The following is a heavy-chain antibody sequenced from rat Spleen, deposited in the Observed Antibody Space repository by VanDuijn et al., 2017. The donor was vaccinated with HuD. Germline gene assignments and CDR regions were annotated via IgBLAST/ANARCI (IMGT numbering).Heavy chain of an antibody. V-gene: IGHV5-29*01. Sequence: EVQLVESGGGLVQPGRSLKLSCAVSGFTYRNYVMACVRQAPTKGLEWVATISYDGDSTYYRDSVKGRFTISRDTAQNTLYLQMNSLRSEDSAVYFCARDWGFDYWGQGVMVTVSS. J-gene: IGHJ2*01. D-gene: IGHD5-1*01. CDR2: ISYDGDST. CDR1: GFTYRNYV. CDR3: ARDWGFDY.